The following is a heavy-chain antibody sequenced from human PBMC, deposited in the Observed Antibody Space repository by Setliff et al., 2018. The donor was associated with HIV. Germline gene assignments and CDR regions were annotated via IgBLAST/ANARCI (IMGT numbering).Heavy chain of an antibody. D-gene: IGHD2-21*01. J-gene: IGHJ6*03. CDR3: ALSHLAYCGGDCYSRDYYYYMDV. Sequence: ASVKVSCKASGYTFTSYYMHWLRQAPGQGLEWMGRINPDSGGTNYAQKFQGRVTMTRDTSITTAYMELSRLRSDDTAVYYCALSHLAYCGGDCYSRDYYYYMDVWGKGTTVTVSS. CDR1: GYTFTSYY. V-gene: IGHV1-2*06. CDR2: INPDSGGT.